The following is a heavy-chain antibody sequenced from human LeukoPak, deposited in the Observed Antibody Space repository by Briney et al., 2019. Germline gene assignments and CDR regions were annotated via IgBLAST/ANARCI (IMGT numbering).Heavy chain of an antibody. CDR1: GGSISTYY. D-gene: IGHD3-16*02. J-gene: IGHJ4*02. CDR3: ARVRGPRGLGELSNPLPSFDY. Sequence: SETLSLTCTVSGGSISTYYWSWIRQPPGKGLEWIGYIYYSGSTNYNPSLKSRVTISVDTSKNQFSLQLSSVTAADTAVYYCARVRGPRGLGELSNPLPSFDYWGQGTLVTVSS. CDR2: IYYSGST. V-gene: IGHV4-59*08.